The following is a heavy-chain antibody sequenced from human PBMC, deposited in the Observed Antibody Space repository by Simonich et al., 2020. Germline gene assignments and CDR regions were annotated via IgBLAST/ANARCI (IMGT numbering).Heavy chain of an antibody. J-gene: IGHJ3*02. CDR2: ISYEGSNK. CDR3: AREGLLLDAFDI. D-gene: IGHD2-15*01. V-gene: IGHV3-30*07. Sequence: QVQLVESGGGVVQPGRSLRLSCAASGFTFSSYAMHWVRQSPGKGLQWVAVISYEGSNKYYAVSVKGRFTISRDNSKNTLYLQMNSLRAEDTAVYYCAREGLLLDAFDIWGQGTMVTVSS. CDR1: GFTFSSYA.